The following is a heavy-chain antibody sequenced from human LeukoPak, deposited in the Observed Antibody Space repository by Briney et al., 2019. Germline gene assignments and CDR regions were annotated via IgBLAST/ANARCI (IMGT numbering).Heavy chain of an antibody. D-gene: IGHD3-3*01. J-gene: IGHJ6*02. CDR2: ISGGSGST. CDR3: ARSPPLRFFVDYYYGMDV. Sequence: SGGSLRLSCAASGFTFSSYAMSWVRQAPGKGLAWVSTISGGSGSTYCADSVKGRFTISRDNAKNSLYLQMNSLRAEDTAVYYCARSPPLRFFVDYYYGMDVWGQGTTVTVSS. CDR1: GFTFSSYA. V-gene: IGHV3-23*01.